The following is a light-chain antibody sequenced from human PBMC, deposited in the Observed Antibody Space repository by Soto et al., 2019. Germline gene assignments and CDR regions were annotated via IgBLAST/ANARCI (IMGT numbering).Light chain of an antibody. CDR2: QVT. CDR3: QSYDSSLTVV. J-gene: IGLJ2*01. Sequence: QSVLAQPASVSGSPGQSITISCTGSFSDIAVFNYVSWYQQYPGRAPKLLIYQVTSRASGVSHRFSGSKSGNTASLTISGLQPEDEAEYYCQSYDSSLTVVFGGGTKLTVL. CDR1: FSDIAVFNY. V-gene: IGLV2-14*01.